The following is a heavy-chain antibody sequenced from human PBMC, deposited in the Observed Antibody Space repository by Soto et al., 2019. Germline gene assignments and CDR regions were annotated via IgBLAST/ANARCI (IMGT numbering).Heavy chain of an antibody. CDR3: AHKGGFGYPVS. CDR1: GFSLTTSGVG. CDR2: VYWDDDK. D-gene: IGHD5-18*01. V-gene: IGHV2-5*02. J-gene: IGHJ5*02. Sequence: QITLKESGPMLVKPTQALTLTCTCSGFSLTTSGVGVGWIRQPPGKALVWLALVYWDDDKRYSPSLTNSVTLSRSTSKNQVVLTLTNLEPTDTGTYFCAHKGGFGYPVSWGPGIVVTVSS.